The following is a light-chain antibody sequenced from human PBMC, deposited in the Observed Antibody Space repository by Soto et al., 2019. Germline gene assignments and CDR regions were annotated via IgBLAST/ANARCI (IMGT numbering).Light chain of an antibody. V-gene: IGKV3-20*01. J-gene: IGKJ4*01. CDR3: QQYGSSPA. CDR2: DAS. Sequence: EIVLTQSPATLSLSPGERATLSCRATESVSTYLAWYQQKPGRAPRLLIYDASKRATGIPARFSGSGSGTGFTLTISRLEPEDFAVYYCQQYGSSPAFGGGTKVDIK. CDR1: ESVSTY.